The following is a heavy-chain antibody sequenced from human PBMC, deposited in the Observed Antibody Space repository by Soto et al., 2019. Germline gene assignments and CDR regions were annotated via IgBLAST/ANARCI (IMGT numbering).Heavy chain of an antibody. Sequence: PGGSLRLSCEASGFTFSSYSMNWVRQAPGKGLEWISLISGSSSFIFFADSVKGRFTISRDNAKNSLYLQMNSLRVEDSAVYYCAGVRSSSAVVELDFDYWGQGTLVTVSS. CDR2: ISGSSSFI. V-gene: IGHV3-21*04. J-gene: IGHJ4*02. CDR3: AGVRSSSAVVELDFDY. CDR1: GFTFSSYS. D-gene: IGHD6-6*01.